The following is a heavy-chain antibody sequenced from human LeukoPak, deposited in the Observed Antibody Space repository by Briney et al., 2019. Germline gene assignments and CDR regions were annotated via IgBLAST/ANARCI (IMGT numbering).Heavy chain of an antibody. CDR2: ISHSGIT. V-gene: IGHV4-34*01. D-gene: IGHD5-18*01. CDR3: VRYGDY. J-gene: IGHJ4*02. CDR1: GESLSGYN. Sequence: PSETLSLTCAVYGESLSGYNWNWIRQPPAKGLEWIAEISHSGITNYNPSLKSQVTISVDTSKNQFSLKLTSVTAADTAVYYCVRYGDYWGQGTLVTVSS.